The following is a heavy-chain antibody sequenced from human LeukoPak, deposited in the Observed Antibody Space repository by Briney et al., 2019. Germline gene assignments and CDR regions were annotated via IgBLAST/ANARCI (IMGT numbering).Heavy chain of an antibody. J-gene: IGHJ4*02. V-gene: IGHV3-11*01. CDR1: GFTFRDFY. CDR3: ARRRYNWNAIDY. CDR2: ISSSGSTI. D-gene: IGHD1-20*01. Sequence: GGSLRLSCTASGFTFRDFYMSWIRQAPGKGLEWVSYISSSGSTIYYADSVKGRFTISRDNAKNSLYLQMNSLRAEDTAVYYCARRRYNWNAIDYWGQGTLVTVSS.